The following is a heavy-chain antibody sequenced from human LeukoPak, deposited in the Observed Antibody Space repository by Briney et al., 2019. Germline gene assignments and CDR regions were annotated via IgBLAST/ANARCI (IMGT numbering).Heavy chain of an antibody. CDR3: AKDLRSSSFTHYFDF. CDR1: GFTFSSYA. J-gene: IGHJ4*02. CDR2: ISGSGGST. V-gene: IGHV3-23*01. D-gene: IGHD6-13*01. Sequence: GGSLRLSCAASGFTFSSYAMSWVRQAPGKGLEWVSAISGSGGSTYYADSVKGRCTISRDNSKNTLYLQMNSLRAEDAAVFYCAKDLRSSSFTHYFDFWGQGTLVTVSS.